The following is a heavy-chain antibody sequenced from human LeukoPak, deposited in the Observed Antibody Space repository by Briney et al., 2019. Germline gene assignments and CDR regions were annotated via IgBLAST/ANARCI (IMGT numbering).Heavy chain of an antibody. CDR1: GFTFSSYE. Sequence: PGGSLRLSCAASGFTFSSYEMNWVRQAPGKGLEGVSYISSSGSTIYYADSVKGRFTISRDNAKNSLYLQMNSLRAEDTAVYYCARAFDYGGNVPRKFDYWGQGTLVTVSS. J-gene: IGHJ4*02. CDR3: ARAFDYGGNVPRKFDY. D-gene: IGHD4-23*01. V-gene: IGHV3-48*03. CDR2: ISSSGSTI.